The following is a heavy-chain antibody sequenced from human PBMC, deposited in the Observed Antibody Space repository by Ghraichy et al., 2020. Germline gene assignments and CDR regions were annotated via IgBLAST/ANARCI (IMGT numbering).Heavy chain of an antibody. D-gene: IGHD3-16*01. J-gene: IGHJ6*03. V-gene: IGHV4-4*07. CDR1: DNSLSSYY. CDR2: IHTSGST. Sequence: ETLSLTCTVSDNSLSSYYWSWIRQPAGKGLEWIGRIHTSGSTNYNASLKSRITMSVDMSKNQFSLKLSSVTAADTAVYYCARCWGGGYYYYYMDVWGKGTTVTVSS. CDR3: ARCWGGGYYYYYMDV.